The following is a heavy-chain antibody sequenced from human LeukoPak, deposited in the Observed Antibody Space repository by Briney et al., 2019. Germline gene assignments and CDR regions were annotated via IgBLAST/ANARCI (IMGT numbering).Heavy chain of an antibody. D-gene: IGHD2-2*01. CDR3: ARGLGSYCSSTSCAPFDY. Sequence: SETLSLTCAVYGGSFSGYYWSWIRQPPGKGLEWIGEINHSGGTNYNPSLKSRVTISVDTSKNQFSLKLSSVTAADTAVYYCARGLGSYCSSTSCAPFDYWGQGTLVTVSS. J-gene: IGHJ4*02. V-gene: IGHV4-34*01. CDR2: INHSGGT. CDR1: GGSFSGYY.